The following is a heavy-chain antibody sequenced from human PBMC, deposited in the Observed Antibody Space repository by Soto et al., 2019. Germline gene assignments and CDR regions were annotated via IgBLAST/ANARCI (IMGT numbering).Heavy chain of an antibody. D-gene: IGHD1-1*01. V-gene: IGHV3-15*01. Sequence: CGSLRLSWSASGCTFNNSWMSGVLHAPGKGLERVGRTKSKTSAGTTDYSAPAKGRFNISRDDSKNTLYLQMNSLKTEGTAVYYCTTDGYDVWGQGTTVTVSS. J-gene: IGHJ6*02. CDR2: TKSKTSAGTT. CDR1: GCTFNNSW. CDR3: TTDGYDV.